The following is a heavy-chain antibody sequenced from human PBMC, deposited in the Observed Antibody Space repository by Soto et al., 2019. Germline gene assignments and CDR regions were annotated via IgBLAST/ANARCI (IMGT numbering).Heavy chain of an antibody. CDR3: AAGVTTFDY. V-gene: IGHV1-24*01. D-gene: IGHD4-17*01. J-gene: IGHJ4*02. CDR1: GYTFTSYG. CDR2: LDYEEGER. Sequence: ASVKVSCKASGYTFTSYGISWVRQAPGKGLEWMGSLDYEEGERSFAHRFQGRLTVTEDTSTDTAYMELSSLMSEDTAVYYCAAGVTTFDYWGQGTLVTVSS.